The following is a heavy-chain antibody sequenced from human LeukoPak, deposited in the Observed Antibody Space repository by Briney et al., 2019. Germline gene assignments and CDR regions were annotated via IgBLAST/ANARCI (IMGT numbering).Heavy chain of an antibody. CDR2: IWYDGNNK. J-gene: IGHJ4*02. CDR3: ARQHCSGGDCYFFD. Sequence: GGSLRLSCAASGFTFSSYAMSWVRQAPGKGLEWVAPIWYDGNNKYYADSVKGRFTISRDNSKNTLYLQLNSLRAEDTAVYYCARQHCSGGDCYFFDWGQGTLVTVSS. CDR1: GFTFSSYA. D-gene: IGHD2-15*01. V-gene: IGHV3-33*08.